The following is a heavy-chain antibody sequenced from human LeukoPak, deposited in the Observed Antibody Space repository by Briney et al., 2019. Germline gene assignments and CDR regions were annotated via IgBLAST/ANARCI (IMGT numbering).Heavy chain of an antibody. CDR3: AKRGPGSPQSGKYYFDY. CDR1: GFTFSTYG. V-gene: IGHV3-23*01. D-gene: IGHD3-10*01. J-gene: IGHJ4*02. Sequence: GGSLRLSCAASGFTFSTYGMTWVRQAPGKGLEWVSAISGSAATTFYADSVKGRFTISRDNSKNTLYLQMNSLRAEDTAVYYCAKRGPGSPQSGKYYFDYWGQGALVTVSS. CDR2: ISGSAATT.